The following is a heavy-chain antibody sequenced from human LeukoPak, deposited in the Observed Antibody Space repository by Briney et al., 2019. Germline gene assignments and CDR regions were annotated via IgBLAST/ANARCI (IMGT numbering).Heavy chain of an antibody. CDR3: AIMHPYYDGSGYWVQ. V-gene: IGHV3-23*01. Sequence: GGALRLCCAASGFTFSSYAMSWVRQAPGKGLEWVSGISTSGGSSSYADSVKGRFTISRDNPRNTLYMQMHSLRAEDTALYYCAIMHPYYDGSGYWVQWGGGTLLSV. J-gene: IGHJ4*02. CDR2: ISTSGGSS. CDR1: GFTFSSYA. D-gene: IGHD3-22*01.